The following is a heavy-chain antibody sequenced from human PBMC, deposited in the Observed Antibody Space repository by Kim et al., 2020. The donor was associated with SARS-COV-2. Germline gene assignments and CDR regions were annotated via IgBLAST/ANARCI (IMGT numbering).Heavy chain of an antibody. V-gene: IGHV4-34*01. CDR3: ARGRYYYDSSGYYPRDY. CDR2: INHSGST. Sequence: SETLSLTCAVYGGSFSGYYWNWIRQPPGKGLEWIGEINHSGSTNYNPSLKSRVTISVDTSKNQFSLKLSSVTAADTAVYYCARGRYYYDSSGYYPRDYWGQGTLVTVSS. D-gene: IGHD3-22*01. J-gene: IGHJ4*02. CDR1: GGSFSGYY.